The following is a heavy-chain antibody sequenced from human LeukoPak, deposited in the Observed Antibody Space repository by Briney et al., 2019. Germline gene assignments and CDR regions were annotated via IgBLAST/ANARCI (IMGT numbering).Heavy chain of an antibody. V-gene: IGHV3-7*01. CDR3: ATPTAGTWHFDY. Sequence: GESLRLSCAASGFTFSSYWRTWVRQAPGKGLEWVANIKQDASERYNVDSVKVRFTISRYNAKNSLDLQMNSLRDEYTAVYYCATPTAGTWHFDYWGQGTLVTVSS. CDR2: IKQDASER. CDR1: GFTFSSYW. D-gene: IGHD1-1*01. J-gene: IGHJ4*02.